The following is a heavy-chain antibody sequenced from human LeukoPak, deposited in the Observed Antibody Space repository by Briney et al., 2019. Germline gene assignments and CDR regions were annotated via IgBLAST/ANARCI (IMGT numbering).Heavy chain of an antibody. D-gene: IGHD5-18*01. V-gene: IGHV3-23*01. Sequence: GGSLRLSCAASGFTFSSYAMSWVRQAPGKGLEWVSAISGSGGSTYYADSAKGRFTISRDNSKNTLYLQMNSLRAEDTAVYYCASSGYSYGSTKSDYWGQGTLVTVSS. J-gene: IGHJ4*02. CDR1: GFTFSSYA. CDR2: ISGSGGST. CDR3: ASSGYSYGSTKSDY.